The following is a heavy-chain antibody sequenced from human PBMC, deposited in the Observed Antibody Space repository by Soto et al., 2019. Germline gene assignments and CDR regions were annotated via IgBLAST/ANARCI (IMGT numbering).Heavy chain of an antibody. CDR1: GYTFTSYG. J-gene: IGHJ6*03. Sequence: ASVKVSCKASGYTFTSYGITWVRQAPGQGLEWMGWMNPNSGNTSYAQKFQGRVTMTRNTSISTAYMELSSLRSEDTAVYYCARDYCSSTSCYYYYYMDVWGKGTTVTVSS. V-gene: IGHV1-8*02. D-gene: IGHD2-2*01. CDR3: ARDYCSSTSCYYYYYMDV. CDR2: MNPNSGNT.